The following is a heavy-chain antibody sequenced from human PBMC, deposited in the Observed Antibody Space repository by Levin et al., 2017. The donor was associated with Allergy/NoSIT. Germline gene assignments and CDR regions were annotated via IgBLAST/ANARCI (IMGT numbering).Heavy chain of an antibody. Sequence: SETLSLTCAVSGGSFSGFYYSWIRQPPGKGLEWIGEVSHSGTTNYNPSLKSRVAISVDTSKYQFSLILSSVTSADPATYYCARDSPTAGTSFDYWGQGSLVTVSS. D-gene: IGHD6-13*01. CDR3: ARDSPTAGTSFDY. CDR2: VSHSGTT. J-gene: IGHJ4*02. CDR1: GGSFSGFY. V-gene: IGHV4-34*01.